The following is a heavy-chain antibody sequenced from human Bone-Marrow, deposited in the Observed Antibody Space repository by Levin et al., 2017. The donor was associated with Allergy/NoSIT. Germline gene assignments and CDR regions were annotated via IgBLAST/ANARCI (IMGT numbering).Heavy chain of an antibody. CDR1: GFTFDDYA. CDR2: ISWDGTGL. V-gene: IGHV3-9*01. CDR3: ATAPGIAVAGTEVGIDY. D-gene: IGHD6-19*01. Sequence: GGSLRLSCAASGFTFDDYAMHWVRQAPGKGLEWVSGISWDGTGLGYTDSVKGRFTISRDNAKNFLYLEMNSLRPDDTAFYYCATAPGIAVAGTEVGIDYWGQGTLVTVSS. J-gene: IGHJ4*02.